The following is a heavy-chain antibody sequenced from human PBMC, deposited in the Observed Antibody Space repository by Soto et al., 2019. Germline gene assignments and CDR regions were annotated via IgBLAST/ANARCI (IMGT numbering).Heavy chain of an antibody. CDR1: GGTFSSYA. V-gene: IGHV1-69*13. CDR3: AREIYYYYGMDV. CDR2: IIPTFGTV. J-gene: IGHJ6*02. Sequence: SVKVSCKASGGTFSSYAISWVRQAPGQGLEWMGGIIPTFGTVNYAQKFQGRVTITADESTSTAYMELSSLRSEDTAVYYCAREIYYYYGMDVWGQGTTVTVSS.